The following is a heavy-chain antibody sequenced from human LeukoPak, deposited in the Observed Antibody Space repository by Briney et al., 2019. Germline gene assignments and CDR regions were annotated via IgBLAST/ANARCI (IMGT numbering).Heavy chain of an antibody. CDR3: AKDLWDYYGSGRTFDY. CDR1: GFTFSSYG. Sequence: GGSLRLSCAASGFTFSSYGMHWVRQAPGKGLEWVAVISYDGSNKYYADSVKGRFTISRDNSKNTLYLQMNSLRAEDTAVYYCAKDLWDYYGSGRTFDYWGQGTLVTVSS. J-gene: IGHJ4*02. CDR2: ISYDGSNK. V-gene: IGHV3-30*18. D-gene: IGHD3-10*01.